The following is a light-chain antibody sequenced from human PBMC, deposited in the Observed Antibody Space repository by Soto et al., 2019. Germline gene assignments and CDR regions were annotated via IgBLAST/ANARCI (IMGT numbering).Light chain of an antibody. Sequence: EIVLTQSPATLSLSPGERATLSCRASQSVSSYLAWYQQKPGQAPRLLIYDASNRAAGIPDSCSGSGSGTGFCLTIRGLEHEDFAVYYCHRRSTWPPYTFGQGTKQEI. CDR2: DAS. CDR3: HRRSTWPPYT. CDR1: QSVSSY. V-gene: IGKV3-11*01. J-gene: IGKJ2*01.